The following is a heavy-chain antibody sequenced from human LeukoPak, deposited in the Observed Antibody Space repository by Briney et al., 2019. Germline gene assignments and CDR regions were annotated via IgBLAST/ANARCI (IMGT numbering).Heavy chain of an antibody. CDR2: ISERGDGT. CDR3: AKDLGYSGYVVFDY. D-gene: IGHD5-12*01. Sequence: GGSLRLSCAASGVAFSNYAMSWVRQAPGKGLEWVAAISERGDGTYYAGSMKGRFTISRDNSKNTLYLQMNSLRAEDTAVYYCAKDLGYSGYVVFDYWGQGTLVTVSS. V-gene: IGHV3-23*01. CDR1: GVAFSNYA. J-gene: IGHJ4*02.